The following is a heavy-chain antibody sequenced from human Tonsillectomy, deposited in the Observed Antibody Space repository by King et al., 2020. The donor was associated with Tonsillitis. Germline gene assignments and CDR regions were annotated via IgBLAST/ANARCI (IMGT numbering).Heavy chain of an antibody. CDR1: GGSISSYY. Sequence: QLQESGPGLVKPSETLSLTCTVSGGSISSYYWSWIRQPPGKGLEWIGYIYYSGSTNYNPSLKSRVTISVDTSKNQFSLKLSSVTAADTAVYYCARDLLGKEDAFDIWGQGTMVTVSS. CDR2: IYYSGST. J-gene: IGHJ3*02. V-gene: IGHV4-59*01. CDR3: ARDLLGKEDAFDI. D-gene: IGHD7-27*01.